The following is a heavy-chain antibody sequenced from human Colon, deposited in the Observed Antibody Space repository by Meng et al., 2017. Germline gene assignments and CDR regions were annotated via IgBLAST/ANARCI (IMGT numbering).Heavy chain of an antibody. CDR1: GFTFSSYA. Sequence: GESLKISCAASGFTFSSYAMSWVRQAPGKGLEWVSAISGSGGSTYYADSVKGRFTISRDNSKNTLYRQMNSLRAEDTAVYYCAKEKMAIFARFDPWGQGTLVTVSS. D-gene: IGHD3-3*01. CDR3: AKEKMAIFARFDP. V-gene: IGHV3-23*01. J-gene: IGHJ5*02. CDR2: ISGSGGST.